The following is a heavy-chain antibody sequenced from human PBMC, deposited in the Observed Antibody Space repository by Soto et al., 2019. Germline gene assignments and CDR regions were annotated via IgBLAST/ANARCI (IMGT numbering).Heavy chain of an antibody. J-gene: IGHJ5*02. CDR2: ISYDGSNK. CDR1: GFTFSSYA. V-gene: IGHV3-30-3*01. Sequence: GSLRLSCAASGFTFSSYAMHWVRQAPGKGLEWVAVISYDGSNKYYADSVKGRFTISRDNSKNTLYLQMNSLRAEDTAVYYCARALFLSNWFDPWGQGTLVTVSS. CDR3: ARALFLSNWFDP.